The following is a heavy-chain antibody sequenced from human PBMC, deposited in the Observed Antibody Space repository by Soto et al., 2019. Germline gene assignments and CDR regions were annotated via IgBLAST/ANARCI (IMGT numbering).Heavy chain of an antibody. V-gene: IGHV4-31*03. D-gene: IGHD1-20*01. CDR2: IYYSGST. Sequence: SETMSLTCTVSGGSVSSGAYYWTWIRQRPGKGLEWIGYIYYSGSTYYSPSLKSRLSISLDTSKNQFSLRLSSVTAADTAMYYFARVILRAVYAFDIWGQGTMVTVSS. J-gene: IGHJ3*02. CDR1: GGSVSSGAYY. CDR3: ARVILRAVYAFDI.